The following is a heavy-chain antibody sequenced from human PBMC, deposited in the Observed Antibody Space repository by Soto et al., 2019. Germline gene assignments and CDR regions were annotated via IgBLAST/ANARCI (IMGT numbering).Heavy chain of an antibody. V-gene: IGHV4-39*07. CDR3: ARASGYCSGGTCFPFDY. CDR1: GDSISSSRYL. Sequence: SETLSLTCTVSGDSISSSRYLWGWIRQPPGKGLEWIGSIYYSGSTYHHPSLKTRVTISVDTSKNQFSLNLHSVTAADTAVYYCARASGYCSGGTCFPFDYWGRGTLVTVSS. CDR2: IYYSGST. J-gene: IGHJ4*02. D-gene: IGHD2-15*01.